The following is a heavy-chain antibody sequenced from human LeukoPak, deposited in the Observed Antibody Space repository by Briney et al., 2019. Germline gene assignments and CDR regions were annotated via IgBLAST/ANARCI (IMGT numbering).Heavy chain of an antibody. D-gene: IGHD5-18*01. Sequence: GESLKISCKGSGYSFTSYWICWVRQIPGKGLELRGIIYPGDSDTKYKQSFQGQVTISADKSISTAYLQWSSLKDSDTAMYYCARGGSYGLQWFDPWGKGTMVTVSS. J-gene: IGHJ5*02. V-gene: IGHV5-51*01. CDR2: IYPGDSDT. CDR1: GYSFTSYW. CDR3: ARGGSYGLQWFDP.